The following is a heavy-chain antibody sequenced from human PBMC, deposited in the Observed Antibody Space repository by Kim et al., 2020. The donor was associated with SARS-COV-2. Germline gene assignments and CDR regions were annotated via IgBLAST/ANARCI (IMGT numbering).Heavy chain of an antibody. CDR1: VYTCPSYA. V-gene: IGHV1-3*01. Sequence: ASVKVSCKASVYTCPSYAFHWVRQAPGQRLEWMGWIDADNGNTKYSQKFQGRVTITRDTSASTAYMELSSLRSEDTAVYYCARNEDYWGQGTLVTVSS. CDR3: ARNEDY. J-gene: IGHJ4*02. CDR2: IDADNGNT.